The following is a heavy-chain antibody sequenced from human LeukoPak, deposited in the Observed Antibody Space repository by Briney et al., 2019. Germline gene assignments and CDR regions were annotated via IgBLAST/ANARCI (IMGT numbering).Heavy chain of an antibody. Sequence: GASVKVSCKASGYTFTGYYMHWVRQAPGQGLEWMGWINPNSGGTNYAQKFQGRVTMTRDTSISTAYMELSRLRSDDTAVYYCAREPPPYYYDSSGYYYGDAFDIWGQGTMVTVSS. CDR1: GYTFTGYY. J-gene: IGHJ3*02. CDR2: INPNSGGT. D-gene: IGHD3-22*01. V-gene: IGHV1-2*02. CDR3: AREPPPYYYDSSGYYYGDAFDI.